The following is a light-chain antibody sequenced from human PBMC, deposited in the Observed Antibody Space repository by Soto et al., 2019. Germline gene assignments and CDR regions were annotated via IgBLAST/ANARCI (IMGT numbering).Light chain of an antibody. V-gene: IGLV1-40*01. CDR2: GDS. Sequence: QSVLTQPPSVSGAPGQRVTISCTGSSSNIGVGYGVHWYIQLPGTAPKLLVYGDSNRPSGVPDRFSGSKSDTSASLAITGLQAEDEADDYCQSYDSSLSGVIFGGGTKLTVL. CDR1: SSNIGVGYG. J-gene: IGLJ2*01. CDR3: QSYDSSLSGVI.